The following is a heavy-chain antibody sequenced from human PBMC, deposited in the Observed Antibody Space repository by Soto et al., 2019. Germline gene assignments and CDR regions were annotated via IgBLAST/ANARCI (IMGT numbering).Heavy chain of an antibody. CDR3: ARCGRYDAAESLYGKDV. CDR2: INAGNGNT. D-gene: IGHD5-12*01. V-gene: IGHV1-3*01. J-gene: IGHJ6*02. Sequence: ASVKGSCKASGYTFTSYAMHWLRQAPGQRLEWMGWINAGNGNTKYSQKFQGRVTITRDTSASTAYMELSSLRSEDTAVYYCARCGRYDAAESLYGKDVWGQGTTVTV. CDR1: GYTFTSYA.